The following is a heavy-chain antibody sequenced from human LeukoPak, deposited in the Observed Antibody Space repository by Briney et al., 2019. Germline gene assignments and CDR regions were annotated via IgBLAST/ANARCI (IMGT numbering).Heavy chain of an antibody. CDR3: AKDPSYDSSGMMDY. J-gene: IGHJ4*02. Sequence: GGSLRLSCAASGFTFSSYGMHWVRQAPGKGLEWVAVISYDGSNKYYADSVKGRFTISRDNSKNTLYLQMNSLRAEDTAVYYCAKDPSYDSSGMMDYWGQGTLVTVSS. CDR1: GFTFSSYG. D-gene: IGHD3-22*01. CDR2: ISYDGSNK. V-gene: IGHV3-30*18.